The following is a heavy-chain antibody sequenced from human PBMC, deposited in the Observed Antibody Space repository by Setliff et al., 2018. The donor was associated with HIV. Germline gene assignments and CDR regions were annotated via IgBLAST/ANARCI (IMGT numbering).Heavy chain of an antibody. CDR3: ARRKSEDSGYGPRYYDF. V-gene: IGHV5-51*01. Sequence: GESLKISCKGSGYSFTSHWIGWVRQMPGKGLEWMGIIHPSDSNTRYSPSFRGQVTISADKSISTAYLQWSSLKASDTAIYYCARRKSEDSGYGPRYYDFWGQGTLVTVSS. J-gene: IGHJ4*02. CDR1: GYSFTSHW. D-gene: IGHD3-22*01. CDR2: IHPSDSNT.